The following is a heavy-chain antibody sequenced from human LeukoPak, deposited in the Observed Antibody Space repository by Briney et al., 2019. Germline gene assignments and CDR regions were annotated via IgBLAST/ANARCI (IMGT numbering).Heavy chain of an antibody. CDR3: ASSPGTVTTPGY. D-gene: IGHD4-17*01. V-gene: IGHV1-18*01. J-gene: IGHJ4*02. Sequence: ASVKVSCKVSGYTLTELSMHWVRQAPGQGLEWMGWISAYNGNTNYAQKLQGRVTMTTDTSTSTAYMELRSLRSDDTAVYYCASSPGTVTTPGYWGQGTLVTVSS. CDR1: GYTLTELS. CDR2: ISAYNGNT.